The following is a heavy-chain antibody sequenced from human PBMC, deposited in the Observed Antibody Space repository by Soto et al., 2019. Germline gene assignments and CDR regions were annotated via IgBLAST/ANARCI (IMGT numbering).Heavy chain of an antibody. CDR3: AAKYTGYDYGYFDS. J-gene: IGHJ4*02. D-gene: IGHD5-12*01. CDR1: GFTFTTSG. CDR2: IVVGSGDT. Sequence: RASVKVSCKASGFTFTTSGVQLMRQARGQGIEWIGWIVVGSGDTNYAQKFQERVTITGDKSTSTAYMELSSLTSEDTAVYYCAAKYTGYDYGYFDSWVQGTQVTVSS. V-gene: IGHV1-58*01.